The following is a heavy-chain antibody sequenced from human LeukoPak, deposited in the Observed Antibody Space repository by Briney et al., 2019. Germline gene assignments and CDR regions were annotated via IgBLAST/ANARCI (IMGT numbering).Heavy chain of an antibody. Sequence: SETLSLTCTVSGTPVSSYYWSWIRQPAGRGLEWIGRIYTRGSTNYNPSLQSRVSMSVDSSKSQFSLRLTSVTAADTAIYYCARGRYCSATTCSGGDAFDIWGQGTVVTVSS. D-gene: IGHD2-8*02. CDR2: IYTRGST. V-gene: IGHV4-4*07. CDR3: ARGRYCSATTCSGGDAFDI. J-gene: IGHJ3*02. CDR1: GTPVSSYY.